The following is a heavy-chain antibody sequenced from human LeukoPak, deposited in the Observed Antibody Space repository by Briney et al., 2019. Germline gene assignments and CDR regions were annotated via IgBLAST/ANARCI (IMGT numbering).Heavy chain of an antibody. CDR3: AKDQAISRDGYNSLRYYFDY. D-gene: IGHD5-24*01. V-gene: IGHV3-30*18. Sequence: PGGSLGLSCAASGFTFSTYGMHWVRQAPGKGLEWVAVISYDGSNKYYADSVKGRFTISRDNSKNTLYLQMNSLRAEDTAVYYCAKDQAISRDGYNSLRYYFDYWGQGTLVTVSS. CDR1: GFTFSTYG. CDR2: ISYDGSNK. J-gene: IGHJ4*02.